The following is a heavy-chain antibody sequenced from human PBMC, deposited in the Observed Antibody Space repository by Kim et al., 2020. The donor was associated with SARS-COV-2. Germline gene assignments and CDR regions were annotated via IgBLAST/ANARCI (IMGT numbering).Heavy chain of an antibody. D-gene: IGHD6-13*01. CDR1: GFSLSNHY. CDR2: SRDKGSRYTT. J-gene: IGHJ4*02. Sequence: GGSLRLSCTASGFSLSNHYMDWVRQSPGKGPEWVGRSRDKGSRYTTEYAASVKGRFTISRDDSGNSLYLQMNSLKVDDTAVYYCAKARGSSWDMSNFDHWGQGTLVTVSS. V-gene: IGHV3-72*01. CDR3: AKARGSSWDMSNFDH.